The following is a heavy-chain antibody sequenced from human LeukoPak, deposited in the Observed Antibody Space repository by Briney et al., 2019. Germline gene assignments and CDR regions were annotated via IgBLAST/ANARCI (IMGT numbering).Heavy chain of an antibody. CDR1: GFTFSSYE. D-gene: IGHD6-19*01. V-gene: IGHV3-48*03. CDR2: ISSSGDFV. J-gene: IGHJ4*02. Sequence: GGSLRRSCVGSGFTFSSYEMNWVRQAPGKGLEWVSYISSSGDFVYYADSVKGRFTISRDNAKNSLYLQMISLRAEDTAIYSCARARNSGWNIDYWGRGTLVTVSS. CDR3: ARARNSGWNIDY.